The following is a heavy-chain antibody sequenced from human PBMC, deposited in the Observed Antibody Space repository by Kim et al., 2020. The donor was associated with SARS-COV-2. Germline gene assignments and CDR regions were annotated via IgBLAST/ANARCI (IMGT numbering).Heavy chain of an antibody. J-gene: IGHJ3*01. V-gene: IGHV1-3*01. Sequence: NTRYSQKLQGRVTITRETSASTAYMELNSLRSEDTAVHYCAREGHEGGYLTWGQGTMVTVSS. CDR2: NT. D-gene: IGHD5-12*01. CDR3: AREGHEGGYLT.